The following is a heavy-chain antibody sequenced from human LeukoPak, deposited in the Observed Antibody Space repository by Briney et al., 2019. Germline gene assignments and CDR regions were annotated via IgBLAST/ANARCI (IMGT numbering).Heavy chain of an antibody. CDR2: INHSGST. CDR3: ARDRRGSRGNYHFDY. D-gene: IGHD1-7*01. Sequence: PSETLSLTCAVYGGSFSGYYWSWIRQPPGKGLEWIGEINHSGSTNYNPSLKSRVTISVDTSKNQFSLNLNSVTAADTAVYYCARDRRGSRGNYHFDYWGQGTLVTVSS. V-gene: IGHV4-34*01. CDR1: GGSFSGYY. J-gene: IGHJ4*02.